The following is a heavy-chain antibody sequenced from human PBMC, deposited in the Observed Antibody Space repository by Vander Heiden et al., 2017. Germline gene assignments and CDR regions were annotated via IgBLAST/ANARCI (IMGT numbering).Heavy chain of an antibody. CDR1: GFRFGDYA. CDR3: SRLPREGTTSFPFDI. V-gene: IGHV3-49*05. CDR2: ITSKRYGGRP. J-gene: IGHJ3*02. Sequence: EVQLVESGGGFVMPGRSLRLSCAGSGFRFGDYAVTWFRQAPGKGLECVGFITSKRYGGRPEYAASVKGRFTISRDDSNSIAYLQMSSLKTEDTAIYYCSRLPREGTTSFPFDIWGQGTMVTVSS. D-gene: IGHD1-26*01.